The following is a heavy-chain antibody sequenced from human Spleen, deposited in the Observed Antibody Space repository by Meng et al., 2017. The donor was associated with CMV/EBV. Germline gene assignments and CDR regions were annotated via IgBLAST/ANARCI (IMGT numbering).Heavy chain of an antibody. J-gene: IGHJ4*02. Sequence: SGGSISSSSYYWGWIRQPPGKGLEWVGNIYNSGTTFYNPSLKSRVTISVDTSKNQLALELHSVAAADTAVYYCARGGTKDGNFYDGWGQGALVTVSS. CDR3: ARGGTKDGNFYDG. D-gene: IGHD3-16*01. CDR1: GGSISSSSYY. V-gene: IGHV4-39*06. CDR2: IYNSGTT.